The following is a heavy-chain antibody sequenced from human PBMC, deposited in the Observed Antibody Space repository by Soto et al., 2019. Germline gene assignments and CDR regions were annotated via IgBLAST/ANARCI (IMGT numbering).Heavy chain of an antibody. D-gene: IGHD3-10*01. CDR3: AKGRYGSGSYPDY. V-gene: IGHV3-23*01. CDR1: GFTFSSYA. CDR2: ISANGGST. Sequence: GGSLRLSCAASGFTFSSYAMSWVRQAPGKGLEWVSTISANGGSTYFADSVKGRFTISRDNSKNTLYLQMSSLRAEDTAVYYCAKGRYGSGSYPDYWGQGTLVTVSS. J-gene: IGHJ4*02.